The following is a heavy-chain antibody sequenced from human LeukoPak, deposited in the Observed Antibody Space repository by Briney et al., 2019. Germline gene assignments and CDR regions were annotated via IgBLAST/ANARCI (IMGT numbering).Heavy chain of an antibody. Sequence: PSETLSLTCAVYGGSFSGYYWSWIRQPPGKGLEWIGEINHSGSTNYNPSLKSRVTISVDTSKNQFSLKLSSVTAADTAVYYCARGLLLWFGDGYYFDYWGEGTLVTASS. CDR3: ARGLLLWFGDGYYFDY. D-gene: IGHD3-10*01. V-gene: IGHV4-34*01. J-gene: IGHJ4*02. CDR1: GGSFSGYY. CDR2: INHSGST.